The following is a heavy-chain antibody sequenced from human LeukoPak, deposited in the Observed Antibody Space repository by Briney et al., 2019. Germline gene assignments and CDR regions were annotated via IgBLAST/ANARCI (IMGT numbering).Heavy chain of an antibody. CDR1: GGSISSYY. D-gene: IGHD6-13*01. Sequence: SETLSLTCTVSGGSISSYYWSWIRQPPGKGLEWIGYIYYSGSTNYNPSLKSRVTISVDTSKNQFSLKLSSVTAADTAVYYCARFRPLRQQQLERGYFDYWGQGTLVTVSS. CDR2: IYYSGST. V-gene: IGHV4-59*01. J-gene: IGHJ4*01. CDR3: ARFRPLRQQQLERGYFDY.